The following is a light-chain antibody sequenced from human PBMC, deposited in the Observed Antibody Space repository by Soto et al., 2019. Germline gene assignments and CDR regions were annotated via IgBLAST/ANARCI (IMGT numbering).Light chain of an antibody. Sequence: DVVMTPSPLSLPVTLGQPASISCRSSQSLVYSDGNTFLNWFQQRPGQSPRRLIYKVSNRDSGVPDRFSGSGSGTDFTLKISRVEADDVGVYYCMQGTHWPPTFGQGTKVEIK. CDR2: KVS. CDR3: MQGTHWPPT. J-gene: IGKJ1*01. V-gene: IGKV2-30*01. CDR1: QSLVYSDGNTF.